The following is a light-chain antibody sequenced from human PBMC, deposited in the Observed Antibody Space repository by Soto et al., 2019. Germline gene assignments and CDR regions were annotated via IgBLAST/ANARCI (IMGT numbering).Light chain of an antibody. CDR1: QDITIA. CDR3: QQYNSYVFT. Sequence: AIQLTQSPSSLSASVGDRVTITCRASQDITIALAWCQQKPGKAPNLLIYAASRLKSGVSSRFSGSGSGTDFTLTISSLQSEDFATYYCQQYNSYVFTFGQGTRLETK. J-gene: IGKJ5*01. CDR2: AAS. V-gene: IGKV1-13*02.